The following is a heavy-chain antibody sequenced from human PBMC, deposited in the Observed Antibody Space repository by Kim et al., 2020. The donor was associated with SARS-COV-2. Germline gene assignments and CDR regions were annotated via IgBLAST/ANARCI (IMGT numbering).Heavy chain of an antibody. J-gene: IGHJ4*02. CDR2: IYYSGST. D-gene: IGHD3-3*01. CDR1: GGSISSGGYY. Sequence: SETLSLTCTVSGGSISSGGYYWSWIRQHPGKGLEWIGYIYYSGSTYYNPSLKSRVTISVDTSKNQFSLKLSSVTAADTAVYYCARVRSFFGVVRNFDYWGQRTLVTVSS. V-gene: IGHV4-31*03. CDR3: ARVRSFFGVVRNFDY.